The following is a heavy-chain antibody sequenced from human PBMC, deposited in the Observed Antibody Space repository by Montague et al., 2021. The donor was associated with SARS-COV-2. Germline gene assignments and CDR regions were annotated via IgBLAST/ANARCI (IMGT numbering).Heavy chain of an antibody. CDR2: IKPDGGEK. Sequence: SISLDASGFTFSSYWMSWVRQTPGKGLEWVANIKPDGGEKHYVDSVKGRFTISRGNAKNSLNLQMDSLRAEDTALYYCARDSRIVGATGGMDVWGQGTTVIVSS. D-gene: IGHD1-26*01. CDR3: ARDSRIVGATGGMDV. CDR1: GFTFSSYW. J-gene: IGHJ6*02. V-gene: IGHV3-7*03.